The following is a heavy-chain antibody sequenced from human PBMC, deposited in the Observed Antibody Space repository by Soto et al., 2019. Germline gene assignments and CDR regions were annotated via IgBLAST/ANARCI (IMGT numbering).Heavy chain of an antibody. Sequence: EVQLVESGGGLVQPGESLRLSCAASGFTFSNYWMHWVRQAPGKGLVWVSRIDSDGSRITYADFVKGRFTISRDNAQNTVYLHMNSLTAEDTAVYYCVRTSLVVAAATREDFWGQGTLVTVSS. V-gene: IGHV3-74*01. CDR1: GFTFSNYW. J-gene: IGHJ4*02. CDR3: VRTSLVVAAATREDF. D-gene: IGHD2-15*01. CDR2: IDSDGSRI.